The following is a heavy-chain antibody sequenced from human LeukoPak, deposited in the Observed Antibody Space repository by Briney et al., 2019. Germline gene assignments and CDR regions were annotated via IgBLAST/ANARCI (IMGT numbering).Heavy chain of an antibody. D-gene: IGHD3-22*01. Sequence: TGGSLRLSCAASGFTFGSYGMSWVRQAPGKGLECVSFITPNADRTSYADSVEGRFTISRDNPRNTLYMQMNSLRDEDTALYYCAIMHGYYDGSGYWVQWGQGTLVTVSS. CDR2: ITPNADRT. V-gene: IGHV3-23*01. CDR3: AIMHGYYDGSGYWVQ. CDR1: GFTFGSYG. J-gene: IGHJ1*01.